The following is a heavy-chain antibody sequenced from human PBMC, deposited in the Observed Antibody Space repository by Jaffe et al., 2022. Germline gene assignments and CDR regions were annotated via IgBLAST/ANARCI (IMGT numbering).Heavy chain of an antibody. CDR3: AKDLYYYDSSGSPGY. J-gene: IGHJ4*02. D-gene: IGHD3-22*01. Sequence: QVQLVESGGGVVQPGGSLRLSCAASGFTFSSYGMHWVRQAPGKGLEWVAFIRYDGSNKYYADSVKGRFTISRDNSKNTLYLQMNSLRAEDTAVYYCAKDLYYYDSSGSPGYWGQGTLVTVSS. V-gene: IGHV3-30*02. CDR1: GFTFSSYG. CDR2: IRYDGSNK.